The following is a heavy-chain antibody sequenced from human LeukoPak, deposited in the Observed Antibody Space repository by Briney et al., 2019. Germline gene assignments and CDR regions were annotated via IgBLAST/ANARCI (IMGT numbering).Heavy chain of an antibody. V-gene: IGHV3-13*04. CDR2: IGTAGDT. CDR3: ARGEGIAAAGTTGSGMDV. J-gene: IGHJ6*02. D-gene: IGHD6-13*01. Sequence: GGSLRLSCAASGFTFSSYDMHWVRQATGKGLEWVSAIGTAGDTYYPGSVKGRFTISRENAKNSLYLQMNSLRAGDTAVYYCARGEGIAAAGTTGSGMDVWGQGTTVTVSS. CDR1: GFTFSSYD.